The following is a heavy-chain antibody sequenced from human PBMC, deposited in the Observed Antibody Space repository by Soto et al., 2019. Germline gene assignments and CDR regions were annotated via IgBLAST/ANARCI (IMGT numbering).Heavy chain of an antibody. J-gene: IGHJ3*02. Sequence: GGSLRLSCAASGFTFSSYSMNWVRQAPGKGLEWVSYISSSTGGSTTIHYADSVKGRFTVSRDNAKNSLYLQMNSLRDDDTAVYYCARGPSQRIAAAAPPRGAFDIWGQGTMVTVSS. V-gene: IGHV3-48*02. CDR2: ISSSTGGSTTI. CDR1: GFTFSSYS. D-gene: IGHD6-13*01. CDR3: ARGPSQRIAAAAPPRGAFDI.